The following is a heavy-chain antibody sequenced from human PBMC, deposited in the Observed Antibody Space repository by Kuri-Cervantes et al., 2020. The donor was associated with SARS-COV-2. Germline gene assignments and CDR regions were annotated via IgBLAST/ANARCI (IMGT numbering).Heavy chain of an antibody. CDR2: ISYDGSNK. Sequence: GGSLRLSCAASGFTFSSYAMHWVRQAPGKGLEWVAVISYDGSNKYYADSVKGRFTISRDNSKNTLYLQMNSLRAEDTAVHYCARVEWYNWNLFDAFDIWGQGTMVTVSS. V-gene: IGHV3-30-3*01. CDR3: ARVEWYNWNLFDAFDI. D-gene: IGHD1-20*01. CDR1: GFTFSSYA. J-gene: IGHJ3*02.